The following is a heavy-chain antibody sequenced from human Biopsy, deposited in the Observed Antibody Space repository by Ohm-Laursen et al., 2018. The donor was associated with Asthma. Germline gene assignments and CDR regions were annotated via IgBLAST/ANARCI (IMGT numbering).Heavy chain of an antibody. CDR1: GGYTGSSDHH. Sequence: SQTLSLTCRVSGGYTGSSDHHWAWIRQAPGKGLEWIGFVFWSGSTHYSRSRERRVSISIDTATNEFSMKLWSVTPADTAVYFCARVVSYGDIYFGIDVWGPGNTVVVS. CDR2: VFWSGST. J-gene: IGHJ6*02. V-gene: IGHV4-30-4*01. CDR3: ARVVSYGDIYFGIDV. D-gene: IGHD4-17*01.